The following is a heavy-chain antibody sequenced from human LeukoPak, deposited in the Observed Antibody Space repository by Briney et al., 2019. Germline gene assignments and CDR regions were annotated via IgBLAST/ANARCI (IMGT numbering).Heavy chain of an antibody. CDR1: GGTFSSYA. CDR2: IIPIFGTA. CDR3: ARDPLRGYYDSSGYYLGST. V-gene: IGHV1-69*05. Sequence: SVKVSCKASGGTFSSYAISWVRQAPGQGLEWMGRIIPIFGTANYAQKFQGRVTITTDESTSSAYMELSSLRSEDTAVYYCARDPLRGYYDSSGYYLGSTWGQGTLVTVSS. J-gene: IGHJ5*02. D-gene: IGHD3-22*01.